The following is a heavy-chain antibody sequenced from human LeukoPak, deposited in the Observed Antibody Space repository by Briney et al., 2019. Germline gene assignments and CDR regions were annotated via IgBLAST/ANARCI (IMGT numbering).Heavy chain of an antibody. CDR1: GGSISSYY. CDR3: ARGRLGILGARPFDY. CDR2: IYYSGST. J-gene: IGHJ4*02. V-gene: IGHV4-59*12. D-gene: IGHD1-26*01. Sequence: SETLSLTCTVSGGSISSYYWSWIRQPPGKGLEWIGYIYYSGSTNYNPSLKSRVTISVDTSKNQFSLKLSSVTAADTAVYYCARGRLGILGARPFDYWGQGTLVTVSS.